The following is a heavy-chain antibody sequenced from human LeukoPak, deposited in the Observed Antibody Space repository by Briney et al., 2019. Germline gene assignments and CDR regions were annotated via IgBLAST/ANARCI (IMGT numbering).Heavy chain of an antibody. CDR1: GFTFSSYA. CDR3: AKGQKDEYYFDY. J-gene: IGHJ4*02. Sequence: GASLRLFCAASGFTFSSYAMSWVRQAPGKGLEWVSAISGSGGSTYYADSVKGRFTISRDNSKNTLYLQMNSLRAEDTAVYYCAKGQKDEYYFDYWGQGTLVTVSS. V-gene: IGHV3-23*01. CDR2: ISGSGGST.